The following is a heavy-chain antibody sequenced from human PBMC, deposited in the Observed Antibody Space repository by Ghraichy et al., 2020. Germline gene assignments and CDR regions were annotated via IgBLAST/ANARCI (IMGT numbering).Heavy chain of an antibody. CDR1: GGSISSYY. Sequence: SETLSLTCTVSGGSISSYYWSWIRQPPGKGLEWIGYIYYSGSTNYNPSLKSRVTISVDTSKNQFSLKLSSVTAADTAVYYCARLVGGGGGQRALPRADYWGQGILVTVAS. D-gene: IGHD2-15*01. CDR3: ARLVGGGGGQRALPRADY. J-gene: IGHJ4*02. CDR2: IYYSGST. V-gene: IGHV4-59*08.